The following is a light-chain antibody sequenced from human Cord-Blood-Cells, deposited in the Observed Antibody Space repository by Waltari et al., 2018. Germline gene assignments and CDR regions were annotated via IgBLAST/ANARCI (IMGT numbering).Light chain of an antibody. CDR1: SGSIASNY. CDR3: QSYDSSNHVV. Sequence: NFMLTQPHSVSESPGKTVTISCTRSSGSIASNYVQWYQQRPGSSPTTVIYEDNHRPSGVPYRFSGSIDSSSNSASLTISGLKTEDEADYYCQSYDSSNHVVFGGGTKLTVL. CDR2: EDN. J-gene: IGLJ2*01. V-gene: IGLV6-57*01.